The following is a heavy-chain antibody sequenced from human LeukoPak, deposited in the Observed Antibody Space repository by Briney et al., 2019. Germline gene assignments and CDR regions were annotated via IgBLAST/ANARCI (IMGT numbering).Heavy chain of an antibody. CDR2: INPNSGGT. V-gene: IGHV1-2*02. Sequence: ASVKVSCKASGYSFTDYYIHWVRQAPGQGLEWVGWINPNSGGTNYAQKFQGRVTMTRDTSISTAYMELSRLRSDDTAVYYCAREGDYGDYGDYWGQGALVTVSS. CDR3: AREGDYGDYGDY. D-gene: IGHD4-17*01. J-gene: IGHJ4*02. CDR1: GYSFTDYY.